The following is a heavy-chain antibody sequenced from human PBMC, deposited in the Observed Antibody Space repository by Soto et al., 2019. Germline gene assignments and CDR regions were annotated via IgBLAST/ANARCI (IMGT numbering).Heavy chain of an antibody. J-gene: IGHJ6*04. V-gene: IGHV3-23*01. Sequence: SLRLSCAASGFTFSSYAMSWVRQAPGKGLEWVSAISGSGGSTYYADSVKGRFTISRDNSKNTLYLQMNSLRAEDTAVYYCATFDYTRNSGLVWGKGTTVTVSS. CDR2: ISGSGGST. CDR1: GFTFSSYA. CDR3: ATFDYTRNSGLV. D-gene: IGHD4-4*01.